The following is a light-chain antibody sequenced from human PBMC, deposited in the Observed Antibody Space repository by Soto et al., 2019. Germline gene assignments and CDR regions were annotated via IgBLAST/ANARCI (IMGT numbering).Light chain of an antibody. Sequence: DLQMTQFPPTLSASIGDRVTITCRASQTISSSLAWYQQKPGKAPKLLIYKASTLETGVPSRFSGSGSGTEVTLTISSLQPDDFATYYCQQYDSYSPYTFGQGTRLEIK. V-gene: IGKV1-5*03. CDR2: KAS. J-gene: IGKJ2*01. CDR1: QTISSS. CDR3: QQYDSYSPYT.